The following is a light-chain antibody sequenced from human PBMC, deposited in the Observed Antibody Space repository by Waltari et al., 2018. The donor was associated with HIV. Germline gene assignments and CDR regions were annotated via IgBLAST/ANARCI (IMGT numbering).Light chain of an antibody. V-gene: IGKV3-11*01. CDR2: GAS. J-gene: IGKJ1*01. CDR1: QSVNRY. Sequence: EIVLTQSPATLSLSPGDRATLPCRASQSVNRYLAWYQQKPGQAPRLLIYGASSRATGIPARFSGGGAGTDFTLTISSLEPEDFAVYYCQQRNSWPRTFGQGTRVEGK. CDR3: QQRNSWPRT.